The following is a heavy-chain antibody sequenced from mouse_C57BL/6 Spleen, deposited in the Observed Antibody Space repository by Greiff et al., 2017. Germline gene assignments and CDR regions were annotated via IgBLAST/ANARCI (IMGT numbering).Heavy chain of an antibody. Sequence: QVQLKESGPELVKPGASVKISCKASGYTFTDYYINWVKQRPGQGLEWIGWIFPGSGSTYYNEKFKGKATLTVDKSSSKAYMLLSSLTSEDSAVYFCARWGTAQATDWGQGTTLTVSS. CDR1: GYTFTDYY. CDR3: ARWGTAQATD. D-gene: IGHD3-2*02. CDR2: IFPGSGST. V-gene: IGHV1-75*01. J-gene: IGHJ2*01.